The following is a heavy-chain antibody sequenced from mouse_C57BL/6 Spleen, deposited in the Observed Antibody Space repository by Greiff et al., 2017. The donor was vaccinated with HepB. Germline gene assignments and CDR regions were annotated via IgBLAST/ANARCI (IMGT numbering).Heavy chain of an antibody. J-gene: IGHJ3*01. CDR1: GFTFSDYY. D-gene: IGHD3-2*02. CDR3: ARMGDSSGYGWFAY. Sequence: DVHLVESGGGLVQPGGSLKLSCAASGFTFSDYYMYWVRQTPEKRLEWVAYISNGGGSTYYPDTVKGRFTISRDNAKNTLYLQMSRLKSEDTAMYYCARMGDSSGYGWFAYWGQGTLVTVSA. CDR2: ISNGGGST. V-gene: IGHV5-12*01.